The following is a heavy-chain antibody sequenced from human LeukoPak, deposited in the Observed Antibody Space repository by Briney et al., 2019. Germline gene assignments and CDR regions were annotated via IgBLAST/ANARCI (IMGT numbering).Heavy chain of an antibody. J-gene: IGHJ6*03. Sequence: PGGSLRLSCAASGFTFSTYWMHWVRQGPGKGLVWVSRINGDGSTTHYADSVKGRFTIFRDNAKNTLYLQMNSLRAEDTAVYYCARVMVSGQRHMDVWGKGITVTVSS. D-gene: IGHD1-26*01. CDR1: GFTFSTYW. CDR2: INGDGSTT. V-gene: IGHV3-74*01. CDR3: ARVMVSGQRHMDV.